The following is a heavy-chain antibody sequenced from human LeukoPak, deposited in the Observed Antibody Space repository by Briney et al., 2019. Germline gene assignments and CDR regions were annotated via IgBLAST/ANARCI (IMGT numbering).Heavy chain of an antibody. CDR3: ARDNYPIFGVVITLSY. CDR2: IIPIFGTA. J-gene: IGHJ4*02. CDR1: GGTFSSYA. Sequence: ASVKVSSKASGGTFSSYAISWVRQAPGQGLEWMGRIIPIFGTANYAQKFQGRVTITTDESTSTAYMELSSLRSEDTAVYYCARDNYPIFGVVITLSYWGQGTLVTVSS. V-gene: IGHV1-69*05. D-gene: IGHD3-3*01.